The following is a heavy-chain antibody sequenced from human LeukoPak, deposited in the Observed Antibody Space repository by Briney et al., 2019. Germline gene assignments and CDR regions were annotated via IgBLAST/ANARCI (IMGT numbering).Heavy chain of an antibody. CDR1: GFTFSSYS. CDR3: ARGRDIVVVASPLDY. V-gene: IGHV3-21*01. Sequence: PGGSLRLSCAASGFTFSSYSMNWVRQAPGKGLEWVSSISSSSSYIYYAGSVKGRFTISRDNAKNSLYLQMNSLRAEDTAVYYCARGRDIVVVASPLDYWGQGTLVTVSS. J-gene: IGHJ4*02. D-gene: IGHD2-15*01. CDR2: ISSSSSYI.